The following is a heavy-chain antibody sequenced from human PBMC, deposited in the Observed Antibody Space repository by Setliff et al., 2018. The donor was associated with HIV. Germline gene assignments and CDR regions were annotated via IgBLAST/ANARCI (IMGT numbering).Heavy chain of an antibody. D-gene: IGHD3-22*01. J-gene: IGHJ4*02. CDR3: VRGVTSYDSSGYSIPYYFDY. CDR2: INPSGGGT. V-gene: IGHV1-46*01. CDR1: GYSFTNYY. Sequence: ASVKVSCKASGYSFTNYYMNWVRQAPGQGLEWMGIINPSGGGTTYAQKFQGRVTMTRDTSTDTLYMDLSSLTSEDTAVYYCVRGVTSYDSSGYSIPYYFDYWGQGTLVTVS.